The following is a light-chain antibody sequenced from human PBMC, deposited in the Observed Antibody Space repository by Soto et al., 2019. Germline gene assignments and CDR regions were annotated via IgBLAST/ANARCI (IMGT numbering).Light chain of an antibody. Sequence: QSVLTQPASVSGSPGQSITISCTGTSSDVGGYNYVSWYQQYPGKAPKLMIYDVSNRPSGVSNRFSGSKSGNTASLTISGLPAADEADYYCSSYTISNTLVFGSGTKLTVL. J-gene: IGLJ1*01. CDR2: DVS. V-gene: IGLV2-14*01. CDR3: SSYTISNTLV. CDR1: SSDVGGYNY.